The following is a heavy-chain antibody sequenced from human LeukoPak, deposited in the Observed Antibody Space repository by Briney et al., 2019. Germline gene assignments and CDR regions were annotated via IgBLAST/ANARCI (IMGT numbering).Heavy chain of an antibody. D-gene: IGHD3-22*01. CDR1: GFTFSSYA. Sequence: PGGSLRLSCAASGFTFSSYAMSWVRQAPGKGLEWVSAISGSGGSTYYADSVKGRFTISRDNSKNTLYLQMNSLRAEDTAVYYCARRRDYYDSSGYTQYYFDYWGQGTPVTVSS. J-gene: IGHJ4*02. CDR3: ARRRDYYDSSGYTQYYFDY. V-gene: IGHV3-23*01. CDR2: ISGSGGST.